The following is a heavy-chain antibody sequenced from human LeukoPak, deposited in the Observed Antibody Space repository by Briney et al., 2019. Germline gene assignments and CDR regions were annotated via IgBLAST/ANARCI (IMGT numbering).Heavy chain of an antibody. CDR1: GFTFSSYS. V-gene: IGHV3-48*01. CDR3: ARDKRWELPGWFDP. D-gene: IGHD1-26*01. CDR2: ISSSSSTI. Sequence: GGSLRLSCAASGFTFSSYSMNWVRRAPGKGLEWVSYISSSSSTIYYADSVKGRFTISRDNAKNSLYLQMNSLRAEDTAVYYCARDKRWELPGWFDPWGQGTLVTVSS. J-gene: IGHJ5*02.